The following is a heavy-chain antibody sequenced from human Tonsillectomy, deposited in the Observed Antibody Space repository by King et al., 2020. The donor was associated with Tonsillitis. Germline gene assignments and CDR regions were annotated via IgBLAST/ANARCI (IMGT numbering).Heavy chain of an antibody. CDR2: IYSGGTT. J-gene: IGHJ4*02. CDR3: AKVGNSSSWHRPFDY. Sequence: VQLVESGGDLVQPGGSLRLSCAASGFAVSSNYMSWVRQAPGEGLEWGSVIYSGGTTYYADSVKGRFTISRHNSKNTLFLQMNRLRAEDTAVYYCAKVGNSSSWHRPFDYWGQGTLVTVSS. D-gene: IGHD6-13*01. V-gene: IGHV3-53*04. CDR1: GFAVSSNY.